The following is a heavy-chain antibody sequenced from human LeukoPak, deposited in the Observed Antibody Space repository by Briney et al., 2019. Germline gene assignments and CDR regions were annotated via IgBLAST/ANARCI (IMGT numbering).Heavy chain of an antibody. D-gene: IGHD1-26*01. CDR3: ARIYGWFSGAFDY. Sequence: ASVKVSCKASGYTFTGHYLHWVRQAPGQGLEWMGWMNPNTGGTKYAQKFQGRVNMTRDTSIRTAYIELYTLRSDDTAVYYCARIYGWFSGAFDYWGQGTLVTVSS. CDR1: GYTFTGHY. J-gene: IGHJ4*02. V-gene: IGHV1-2*02. CDR2: MNPNTGGT.